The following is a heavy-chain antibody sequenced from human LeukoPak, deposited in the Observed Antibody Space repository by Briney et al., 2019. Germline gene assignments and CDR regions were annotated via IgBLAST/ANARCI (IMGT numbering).Heavy chain of an antibody. CDR3: AKEEYSTRYYYYGMDV. V-gene: IGHV3-23*01. D-gene: IGHD2-2*01. J-gene: IGHJ6*02. CDR2: ISGSGGST. Sequence: GGSLRLSCAASGFTFSSYAMSWVRQAPGKGLEWVSAISGSGGSTYYADSVKCRFTISRDNSKNTLYLQMSTLRAEDTAIYYCAKEEYSTRYYYYGMDVWGQGTTVTVSS. CDR1: GFTFSSYA.